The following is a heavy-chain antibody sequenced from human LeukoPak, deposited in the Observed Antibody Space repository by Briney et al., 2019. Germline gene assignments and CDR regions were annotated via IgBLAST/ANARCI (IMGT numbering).Heavy chain of an antibody. J-gene: IGHJ5*02. Sequence: PSETLSLTCTVSGGSISSSIYYWGWIRQPPGKGLEWIGSIYYSGSTYYNPSLKSRVTISVDTSENQFSLKLSSVTAADTAVYYRARVWFWFDPWGQGTLVTVSS. CDR2: IYYSGST. D-gene: IGHD3-10*01. CDR1: GGSISSSIYY. V-gene: IGHV4-39*01. CDR3: ARVWFWFDP.